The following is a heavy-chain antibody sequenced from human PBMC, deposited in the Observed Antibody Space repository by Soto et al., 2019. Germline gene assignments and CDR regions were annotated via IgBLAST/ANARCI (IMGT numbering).Heavy chain of an antibody. CDR1: GRSFSGYY. CDR2: INRSGST. V-gene: IGHV4-34*01. Sequence: TDTLSLTCAFYGRSFSGYYWSWIRKPPRKGLEWIGAINRSGSTNYNPSLKSRVTISVDTSKNQFSLKLSSVTAADTAVYYCARESGLRITIFGVVIIPLSWFDPWGQGTLVTVS. D-gene: IGHD3-3*01. CDR3: ARESGLRITIFGVVIIPLSWFDP. J-gene: IGHJ5*02.